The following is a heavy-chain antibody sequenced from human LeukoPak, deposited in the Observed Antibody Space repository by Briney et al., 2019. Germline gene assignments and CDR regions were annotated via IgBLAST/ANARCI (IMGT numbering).Heavy chain of an antibody. Sequence: GESLKISFKGSGYRFTSYWIGWVRPMPGKGLEWMGIIYPGDSDTIYSPSFQGQVTISADKSISTAYLQWSSLKASDTAMYYCARRDYYDSSGYYEYFQHWGQGTLVTVSS. CDR2: IYPGDSDT. J-gene: IGHJ1*01. CDR1: GYRFTSYW. D-gene: IGHD3-22*01. V-gene: IGHV5-51*01. CDR3: ARRDYYDSSGYYEYFQH.